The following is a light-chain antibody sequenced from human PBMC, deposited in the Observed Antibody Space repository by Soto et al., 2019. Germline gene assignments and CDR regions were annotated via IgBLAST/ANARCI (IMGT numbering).Light chain of an antibody. J-gene: IGKJ3*01. CDR2: AAS. CDR3: QQYASAPFS. V-gene: IGKV3-20*01. CDR1: HSINTSF. Sequence: EIVLTQSPGTLSLSPGDSATLSCRASHSINTSFLAWFQQKPGQAPRLLIYAASTRATGIPDRFSGSASETDFTLTINRLEPEDSAVYYCQQYASAPFSLGPGTKVDIK.